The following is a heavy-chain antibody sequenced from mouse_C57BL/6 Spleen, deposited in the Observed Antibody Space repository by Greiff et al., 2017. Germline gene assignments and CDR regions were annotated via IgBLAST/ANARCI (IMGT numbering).Heavy chain of an antibody. Sequence: VQLQQPGAELVRPGSSVKLSCKASGYTFTSYWMDWVKQRPGQGLEWIGNIYPSDSETHYNQKFKDKATLTVDKSSSTAYMQLSSLTSEDSAVYYCARVELGRFAYWGQGTLVTVSA. J-gene: IGHJ3*01. D-gene: IGHD4-1*01. CDR1: GYTFTSYW. CDR3: ARVELGRFAY. CDR2: IYPSDSET. V-gene: IGHV1-61*01.